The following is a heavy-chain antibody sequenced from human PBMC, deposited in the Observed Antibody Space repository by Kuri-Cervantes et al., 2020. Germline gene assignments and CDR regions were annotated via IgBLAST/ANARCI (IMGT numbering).Heavy chain of an antibody. CDR1: GGSISSSSYY. V-gene: IGHV4-39*01. Sequence: SETLSLTCTVSGGSISSSSYYWGWIRQPPGKGLEWIGSIYYSGSTYYNPSLKSRVTISVDTSKNQFSPKLSSVTAADTAVYCCARLSAAAGTLGWFDPWGQGTLVTVSS. CDR3: ARLSAAAGTLGWFDP. J-gene: IGHJ5*02. CDR2: IYYSGST. D-gene: IGHD6-13*01.